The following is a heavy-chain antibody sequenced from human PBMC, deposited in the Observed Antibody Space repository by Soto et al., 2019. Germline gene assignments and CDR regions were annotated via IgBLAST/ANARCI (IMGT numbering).Heavy chain of an antibody. D-gene: IGHD4-17*01. CDR3: ARGFLPDYGDYVFDY. V-gene: IGHV4-31*03. CDR2: IYYSGST. J-gene: IGHJ4*02. CDR1: GGSISSGGYY. Sequence: QVQLQESGPGLVKPSQTLSLTCTVSGGSISSGGYYWSWIRQHPGKGLEWIGYIYYSGSTYYNPSLKSRVTISVDTSKNQCSLKLSSVTAADTAVYYCARGFLPDYGDYVFDYWGQGTLVTVSS.